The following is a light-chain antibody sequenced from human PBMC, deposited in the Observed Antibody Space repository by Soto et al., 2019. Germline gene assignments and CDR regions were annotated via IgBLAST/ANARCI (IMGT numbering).Light chain of an antibody. CDR1: SSDVGSHNL. CDR3: GSYGGSRDV. CDR2: EVT. Sequence: QSALTQPASVSGSPGQSITISCTGTSSDVGSHNLVSWYQQHPGQAPKLMIYEVTKRPLGVSTRFSASKSGNTASLTISGLQAEDEADYYCGSYGGSRDVFGGGTQLTVL. J-gene: IGLJ7*01. V-gene: IGLV2-23*02.